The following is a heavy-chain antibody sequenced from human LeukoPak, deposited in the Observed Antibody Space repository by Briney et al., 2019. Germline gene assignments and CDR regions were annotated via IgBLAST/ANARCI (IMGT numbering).Heavy chain of an antibody. CDR2: ISDSSGRT. J-gene: IGHJ6*02. D-gene: IGHD2-2*01. CDR3: ALCRLPFYGMDV. Sequence: GGSLRLSRAASGFTFTSYAMSWVRQAPGKGLEWVSTISDSSGRTYYADSVKGRFTISRDNSKNTLYLQMNSLRAEDTAVYSCALCRLPFYGMDVWGQGTTVTVSS. V-gene: IGHV3-23*01. CDR1: GFTFTSYA.